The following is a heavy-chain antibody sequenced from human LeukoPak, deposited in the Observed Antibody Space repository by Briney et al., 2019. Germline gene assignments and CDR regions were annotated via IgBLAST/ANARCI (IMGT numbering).Heavy chain of an antibody. J-gene: IGHJ6*02. CDR3: ARDRFTRYCSGGSCYAYYYGMDV. D-gene: IGHD2-15*01. CDR2: IYYSGST. Sequence: YYXSWIRQPPGKGLEWIGYIYYSGSTNYNPSLKSRVTISVDTSKNQFSLKLSSVTAADTAVYYCARDRFTRYCSGGSCYAYYYGMDVWGQGTTVTVSS. V-gene: IGHV4-59*01. CDR1: YY.